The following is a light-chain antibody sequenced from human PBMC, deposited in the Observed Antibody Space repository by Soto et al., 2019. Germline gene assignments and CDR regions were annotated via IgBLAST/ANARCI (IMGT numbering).Light chain of an antibody. J-gene: IGLJ2*01. CDR3: QTWGTGPLV. CDR1: SGHSSYA. CDR2: LNSDGSH. V-gene: IGLV4-69*01. Sequence: QSVLTQSASASASLGASVKLTCTLSSGHSSYAIAWHQQQPEKGPRYLMKLNSDGSHSKGDGIPDRFSGSSSGAERYLTISSLQSEDEADYYCQTWGTGPLVFGGGTKVTVL.